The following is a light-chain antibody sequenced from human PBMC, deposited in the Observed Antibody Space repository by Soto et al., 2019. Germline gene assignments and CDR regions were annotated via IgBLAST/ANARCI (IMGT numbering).Light chain of an antibody. CDR1: PSINIY. V-gene: IGKV1-39*01. Sequence: IQMTQSPSSLSASVGDRVTITCRASPSINIYLNWYQQKPGKAPNLLIYAASSLHSGVPFRFSGSGSGPDFTLTISSRQPEDFATYYREQSYSTPWTFGQGTRVQIK. CDR2: AAS. J-gene: IGKJ1*01. CDR3: EQSYSTPWT.